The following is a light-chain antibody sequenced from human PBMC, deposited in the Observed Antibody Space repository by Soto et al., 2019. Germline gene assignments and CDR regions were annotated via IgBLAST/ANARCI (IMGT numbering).Light chain of an antibody. J-gene: IGLJ3*02. V-gene: IGLV1-40*01. CDR3: QSYDSSLSGPNWV. Sequence: QSVLTQPPSVSGAPGQRVTISCTGSSSNIGAGYDVHWYQQLPGTAPKLLIYGNSNRPSGVPDRFSGSKSGTSASLAITGLQAEDEADYYCQSYDSSLSGPNWVFGGGTKGTVL. CDR1: SSNIGAGYD. CDR2: GNS.